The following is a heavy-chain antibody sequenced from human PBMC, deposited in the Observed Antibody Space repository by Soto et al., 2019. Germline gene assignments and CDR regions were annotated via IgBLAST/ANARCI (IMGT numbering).Heavy chain of an antibody. CDR2: IIPIFGTA. CDR1: GGTFSSYA. V-gene: IGHV1-69*06. CDR3: ARSSYYYDSSGYQMAFGAFDI. D-gene: IGHD3-22*01. J-gene: IGHJ3*02. Sequence: KVSCKASGGTFSSYAISWVRQAPGQGXEWMGGIIPIFGTASYAQKFQGRVTITADKSTSTAYMELSSLRSEDTAVYYCARSSYYYDSSGYQMAFGAFDIWGQGTMVTVSS.